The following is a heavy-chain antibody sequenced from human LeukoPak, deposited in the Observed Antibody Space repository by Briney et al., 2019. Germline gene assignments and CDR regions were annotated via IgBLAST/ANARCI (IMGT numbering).Heavy chain of an antibody. CDR1: GFTFSSYG. J-gene: IGHJ6*03. CDR3: ARAGGQQLSDYYYYYMDV. Sequence: GGSLRLSCAVSGFTFSSYGMHWVRQAPGKGLEWVAVIWYDGSNKYYADSVKGRFTISRDNSKNTLYLQMNSLRAEDTAVYYCARAGGQQLSDYYYYYMDVWGKGTTVTVSS. CDR2: IWYDGSNK. V-gene: IGHV3-33*01. D-gene: IGHD6-13*01.